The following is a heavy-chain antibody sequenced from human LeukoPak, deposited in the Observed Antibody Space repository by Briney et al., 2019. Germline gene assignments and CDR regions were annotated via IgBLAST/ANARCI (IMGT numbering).Heavy chain of an antibody. Sequence: ASVKVSCKASGGTFSSYAISWVRQAPGQGLEWMGRIIPILGIANYAQKFQGRVTITADKSTSTAYMELSSLRAEDTAVYYCARDRSTSAYYYGMDVWGQGTTVTVSS. J-gene: IGHJ6*02. CDR1: GGTFSSYA. CDR2: IIPILGIA. V-gene: IGHV1-69*04. D-gene: IGHD2-2*01. CDR3: ARDRSTSAYYYGMDV.